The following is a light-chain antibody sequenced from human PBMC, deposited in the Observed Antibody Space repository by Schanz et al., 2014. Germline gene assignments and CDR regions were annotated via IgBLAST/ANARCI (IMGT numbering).Light chain of an antibody. CDR1: QSVNTR. V-gene: IGKV1-5*01. CDR3: QHYNSYSGT. Sequence: DIPMPQSPSTLSASVGDRVTITCRAGQSVNTRLAWYQQKPGKAPNLLIYDASSLQGGVPSRFRGSGSGTDFTLTINSLQPEDFATYYCQHYNSYSGTFGQGTKVEIK. J-gene: IGKJ1*01. CDR2: DAS.